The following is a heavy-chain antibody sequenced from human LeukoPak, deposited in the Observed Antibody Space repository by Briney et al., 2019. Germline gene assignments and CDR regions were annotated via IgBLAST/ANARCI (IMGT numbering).Heavy chain of an antibody. D-gene: IGHD6-13*01. V-gene: IGHV3-11*01. Sequence: GGSLRLSCAASGFTFSDYYMSWIRQAPGKGLEWVSYISSSGSTIYYADSVKGRFTTSRDNAKNSLYLQMNSLRAEDTAVYYCARDQESSSWPYYYYYGMDVWGQGTTVTVSS. CDR1: GFTFSDYY. CDR2: ISSSGSTI. CDR3: ARDQESSSWPYYYYYGMDV. J-gene: IGHJ6*02.